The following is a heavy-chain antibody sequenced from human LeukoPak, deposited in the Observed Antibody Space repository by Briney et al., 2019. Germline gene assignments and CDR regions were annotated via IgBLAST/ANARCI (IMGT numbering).Heavy chain of an antibody. CDR1: GFTFSSCS. CDR3: ARVKNHRGIGVAGSDY. J-gene: IGHJ4*02. Sequence: GGSLRLSCAASGFTFSSCSMKWVHQPPREGLEWVLSIVSSSSYIYYADSVKSRFTTSTDNTKNSLYLQIKSLRAADTAVYYCARVKNHRGIGVAGSDYWGQGTLVTVSS. CDR2: IVSSSSYI. V-gene: IGHV3-21*01. D-gene: IGHD6-13*01.